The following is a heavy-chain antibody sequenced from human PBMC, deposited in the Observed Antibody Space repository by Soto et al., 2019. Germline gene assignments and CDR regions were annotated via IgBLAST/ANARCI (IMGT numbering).Heavy chain of an antibody. CDR2: IWYDGSNK. J-gene: IGHJ6*02. V-gene: IGHV3-33*01. CDR1: GFTFSSYG. Sequence: QVQLVESGGGVVQPGRSLRLSCAASGFTFSSYGMHWVRQAPGKGLEWVAVIWYDGSNKYYADSVKGRFTISRDNSKNTLYLQMNSLRAEDTAVYYCARGGYSSSPRNYYYYCMDVWGQGTTVTVSS. D-gene: IGHD6-13*01. CDR3: ARGGYSSSPRNYYYYCMDV.